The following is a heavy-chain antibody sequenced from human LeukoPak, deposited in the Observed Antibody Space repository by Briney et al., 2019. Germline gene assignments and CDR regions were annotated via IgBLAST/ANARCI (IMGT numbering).Heavy chain of an antibody. Sequence: GGSLRLPCAASGFPFSSYAMSWVPHAPGEGREWVSAISGRGGHPHYADPAKGRPTISSDHSKNTLYLQMNSLRAEDTAVYCCACCSTSCPAPESSYYYRDVWGKGTTVTVSS. J-gene: IGHJ6*03. CDR3: ACCSTSCPAPESSYYYRDV. D-gene: IGHD2-2*01. CDR2: ISGRGGHP. V-gene: IGHV3-23*01. CDR1: GFPFSSYA.